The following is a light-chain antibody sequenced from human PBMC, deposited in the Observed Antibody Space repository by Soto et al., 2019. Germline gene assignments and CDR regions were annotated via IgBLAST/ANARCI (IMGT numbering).Light chain of an antibody. J-gene: IGKJ1*01. CDR1: ESVTDY. CDR3: QQYNNWPPWT. V-gene: IGKV3-15*01. Sequence: IVLTLAPATLSLSPGERGTLSCRASESVTDYLAWYQQKPGQAPRLLIYGASTRATGIPARFSGSGSGTEFTLTISSLQSADFAVYYCQQYNNWPPWTFGQGTKVDIK. CDR2: GAS.